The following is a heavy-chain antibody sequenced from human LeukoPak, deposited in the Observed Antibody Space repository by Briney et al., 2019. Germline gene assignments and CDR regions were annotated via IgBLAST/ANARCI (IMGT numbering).Heavy chain of an antibody. Sequence: GGSLRLSCAASGFTFSSFSMNWVRQAPGKGLEWVSYISSSSSTIYYADSVKGRFTISRDNAKSLLYLQMNSLRAEDTAVYYCARVLHKRNYDSSVYYGYWGQGTLVTVSS. CDR2: ISSSSSTI. D-gene: IGHD3-22*01. CDR1: GFTFSSFS. V-gene: IGHV3-48*01. J-gene: IGHJ4*02. CDR3: ARVLHKRNYDSSVYYGY.